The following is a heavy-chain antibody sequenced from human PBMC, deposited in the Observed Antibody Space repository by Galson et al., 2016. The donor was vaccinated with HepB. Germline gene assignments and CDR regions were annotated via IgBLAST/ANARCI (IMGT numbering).Heavy chain of an antibody. D-gene: IGHD3-16*01. CDR3: TRDIAAFGGVME. Sequence: LRLSCAGSGFTLSRYWMSWVRQAPGKGLEWVANIKEDGSEKKYVDSVKGRFTISRDNAKNSVYLQMNSLRAEDAAVYYCTRDIAAFGGVMEWGQGTLVTISS. V-gene: IGHV3-7*04. CDR1: GFTLSRYW. J-gene: IGHJ4*02. CDR2: IKEDGSEK.